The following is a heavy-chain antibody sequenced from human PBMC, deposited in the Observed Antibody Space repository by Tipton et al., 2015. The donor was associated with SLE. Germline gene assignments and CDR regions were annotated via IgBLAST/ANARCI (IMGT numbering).Heavy chain of an antibody. CDR2: VSLSANT. J-gene: IGHJ3*01. D-gene: IGHD2/OR15-2a*01. V-gene: IGHV4-39*07. Sequence: TLSLTCTVSGGSIDRSGSISSSTPYWAWIRQSPGKGLEWIGTVSLSANTYYNPSLESRVSISIDTSKNQFSLKLTSVTAADTAVYYCVRGRDPEDYFDVFDVWGQGTMVTVSS. CDR3: VRGRDPEDYFDVFDV. CDR1: GGSIDRSGSISSSTPY.